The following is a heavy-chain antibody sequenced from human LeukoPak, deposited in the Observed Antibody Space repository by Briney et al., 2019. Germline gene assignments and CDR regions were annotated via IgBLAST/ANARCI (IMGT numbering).Heavy chain of an antibody. CDR1: GGSISSSSYY. D-gene: IGHD6-19*01. CDR2: IYYSGST. J-gene: IGHJ4*02. CDR3: ARGPGYSSGWYDDY. Sequence: PSETLSLTCTVSGGSISSSSYYWGWIRQPPGKGLEWIGSIYYSGSTNYNPSLKSRVTISVDTSKNQFSLKLSSVTAADTAVYYCARGPGYSSGWYDDYWGQGTLVTVSS. V-gene: IGHV4-39*07.